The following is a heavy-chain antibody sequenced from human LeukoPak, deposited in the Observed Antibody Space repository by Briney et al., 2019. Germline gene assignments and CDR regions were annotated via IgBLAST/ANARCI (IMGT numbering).Heavy chain of an antibody. CDR2: INHSGST. Sequence: KPSETLSLTCAVYGGSFSGYYWSWIRQPPGKGLEWIGEINHSGSTNYNPSLKSRVTISVDTSKNQFSLKLSSVTAADTAVYYCARLSWQQLVHDYWGQGTLVTVSS. CDR1: GGSFSGYY. V-gene: IGHV4-34*01. D-gene: IGHD6-13*01. J-gene: IGHJ4*02. CDR3: ARLSWQQLVHDY.